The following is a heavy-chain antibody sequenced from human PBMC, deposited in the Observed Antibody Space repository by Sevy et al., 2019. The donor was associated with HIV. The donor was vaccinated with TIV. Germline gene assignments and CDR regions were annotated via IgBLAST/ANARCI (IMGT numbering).Heavy chain of an antibody. CDR3: PRGASPRDYYYGMDV. CDR1: GYTFTSYD. J-gene: IGHJ6*02. Sequence: ASVKVSCKASGYTFTSYDINWVRQATGQGLEWMGWMNPNSGNTGYAQKFQGRATMTRNTSIITAYMELSSLRSEDTAVYYCPRGASPRDYYYGMDVWGQGTTVTDSS. V-gene: IGHV1-8*01. CDR2: MNPNSGNT.